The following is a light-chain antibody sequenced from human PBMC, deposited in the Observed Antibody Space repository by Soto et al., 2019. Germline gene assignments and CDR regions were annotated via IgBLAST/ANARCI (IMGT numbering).Light chain of an antibody. CDR3: QQYNTWPPR. CDR1: QSISTN. J-gene: IGKJ3*01. Sequence: EIVMTQSPATLSVSPGESATLSCRASQSISTNLAWYQQKPGQAPRLLTSGASTRATGIPARFSGSGSGTEFTLTISSLQSEDFAVYYCQQYNTWPPRFGPGTKIHI. CDR2: GAS. V-gene: IGKV3-15*01.